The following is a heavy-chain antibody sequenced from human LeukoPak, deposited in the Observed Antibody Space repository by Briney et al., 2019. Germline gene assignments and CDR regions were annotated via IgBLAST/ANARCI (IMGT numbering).Heavy chain of an antibody. V-gene: IGHV4-61*05. CDR1: GGSISSSSYY. D-gene: IGHD5-18*01. J-gene: IGHJ4*02. Sequence: SETLSLTCTVSGGSISSSSYYWSWIRQPPGKGLEWIGYISYSGSTNFNPSLKSRVTISVDTSKNQFSLKLSPVTAADTAVYYCARRGRSYGYSRMFDYWGQGTLVTVSS. CDR3: ARRGRSYGYSRMFDY. CDR2: ISYSGST.